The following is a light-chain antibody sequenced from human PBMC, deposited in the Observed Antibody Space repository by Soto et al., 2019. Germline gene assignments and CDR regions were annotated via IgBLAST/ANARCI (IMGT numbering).Light chain of an antibody. J-gene: IGLJ2*01. V-gene: IGLV3-21*04. CDR2: YDS. CDR1: NIGSES. CDR3: QVWDSSIDHVV. Sequence: SSVLTQPPSVSVAPGQTARITCGGNNIGSESVHWYQQKSGQAPVLVIYYDSDRPSGIPERFSGSTSGNTATLIISRVEAGDEADYYCQVWDSSIDHVVFGGGTKLTVL.